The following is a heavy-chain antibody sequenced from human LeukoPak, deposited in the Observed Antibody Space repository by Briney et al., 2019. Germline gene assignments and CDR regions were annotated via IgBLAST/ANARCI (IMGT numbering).Heavy chain of an antibody. CDR1: GYSSSSGYF. D-gene: IGHD2-15*01. J-gene: IGHJ4*02. CDR3: ASPKGYCSGGSCYAH. CDR2: IHHSGST. V-gene: IGHV4-38-2*01. Sequence: PSETLSLXCAVSGYSSSSGYFWGWIQQPPGKGLEWIGSIHHSGSTYYNPSLKSRVTISLDTSKNQFSLKLRSVTAADTAVYYCASPKGYCSGGSCYAHWGQGTLVTVSS.